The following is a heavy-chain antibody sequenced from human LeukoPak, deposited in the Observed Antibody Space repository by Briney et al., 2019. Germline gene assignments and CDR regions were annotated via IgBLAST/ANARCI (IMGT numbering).Heavy chain of an antibody. CDR1: GGSFSGYY. Sequence: PSETLSLTCAVYGGSFSGYYWSWIRPPPGKGREWIGEINHSGSTNYNPSLKSRATISVDTSKNHFSLKLSSVTAADTAVYYCARVVATGATSTVTMDYWGQGTLVTVSS. D-gene: IGHD4-17*01. V-gene: IGHV4-34*01. J-gene: IGHJ4*02. CDR2: INHSGST. CDR3: ARVVATGATSTVTMDY.